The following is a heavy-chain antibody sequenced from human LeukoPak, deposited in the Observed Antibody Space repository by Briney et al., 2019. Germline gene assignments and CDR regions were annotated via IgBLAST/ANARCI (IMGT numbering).Heavy chain of an antibody. Sequence: GGSLRLSCAASGFTFSSYAMSWVRQAPGKGLEWVSAISGSGGSTYYADSVKGRFTISRDNSKNTLYLQMNSLRAEDMALYYCAKDTGYYYFYMDVWGKGTTVTVSS. CDR3: AKDTGYYYFYMDV. V-gene: IGHV3-23*01. D-gene: IGHD2-8*02. CDR1: GFTFSSYA. CDR2: ISGSGGST. J-gene: IGHJ6*03.